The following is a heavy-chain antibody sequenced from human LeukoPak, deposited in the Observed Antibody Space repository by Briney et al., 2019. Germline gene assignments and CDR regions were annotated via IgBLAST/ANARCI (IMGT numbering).Heavy chain of an antibody. D-gene: IGHD2-15*01. Sequence: PGGSLRLSCAASGFTFSSYSMNWVRQAPGKGLEWVSPIGSSSSYIYYADSVKGRFTISRDNAMNSLYLQMNSLRAEDTAVYYCAREGYCSGGSCYVIDYWGQGTLVTVSS. CDR2: IGSSSSYI. CDR3: AREGYCSGGSCYVIDY. V-gene: IGHV3-21*01. CDR1: GFTFSSYS. J-gene: IGHJ4*02.